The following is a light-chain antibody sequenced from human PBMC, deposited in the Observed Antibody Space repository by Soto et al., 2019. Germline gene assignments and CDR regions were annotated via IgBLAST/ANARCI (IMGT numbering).Light chain of an antibody. Sequence: QSVLTQPASMSGSPGQSITISCSGTTYGFETYNQVSWYQQHPGKAPKILIYEGSKRPSGDSNRFSGSKSGNTASLTISGLQAEDEADYFCSSYVGDSAYAFGTGTKVTVL. J-gene: IGLJ1*01. CDR2: EGS. V-gene: IGLV2-23*01. CDR1: TYGFETYNQ. CDR3: SSYVGDSAYA.